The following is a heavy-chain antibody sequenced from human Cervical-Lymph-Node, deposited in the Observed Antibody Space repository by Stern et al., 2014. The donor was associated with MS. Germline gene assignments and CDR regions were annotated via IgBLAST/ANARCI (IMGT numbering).Heavy chain of an antibody. V-gene: IGHV4-34*01. CDR1: GGSFSGYY. J-gene: IGHJ5*02. CDR3: ARVPVYGGGNGFDP. CDR2: ISHSGSP. D-gene: IGHD1-26*01. Sequence: QVQLQQWGAGLLKPSETLSLTCAVYGGSFSGYYWSWIRQPPGKGLEWIGEISHSGSPNYNPSLKSRVTISVDTSKNQFSLKLSSVTAADTAVYYCARVPVYGGGNGFDPWGQGTLVTVSS.